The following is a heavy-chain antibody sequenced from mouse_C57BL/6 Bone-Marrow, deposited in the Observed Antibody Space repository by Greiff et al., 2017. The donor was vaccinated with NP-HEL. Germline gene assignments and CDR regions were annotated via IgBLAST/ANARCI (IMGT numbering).Heavy chain of an antibody. J-gene: IGHJ2*01. CDR1: GFSLTSYG. Sequence: QVQLQQSGPGLVQPSQSLSITCTVSGFSLTSYGVHWVRQSPGKGLEWLGVIWRGGSTDYNAAFMSRLSITKDNSKSQVFFKMNSLQADDTAIYYWAKPLIYDGYYCYYFDYWGQGTTLTVSS. CDR2: IWRGGST. V-gene: IGHV2-5*01. CDR3: AKPLIYDGYYCYYFDY. D-gene: IGHD2-3*01.